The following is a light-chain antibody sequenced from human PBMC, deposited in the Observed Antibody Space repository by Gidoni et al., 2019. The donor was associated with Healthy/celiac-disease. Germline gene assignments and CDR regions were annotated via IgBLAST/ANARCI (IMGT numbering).Light chain of an antibody. CDR2: YAS. J-gene: IGKJ3*01. V-gene: IGKV3-11*01. Sequence: IVLTQSPATLSLSPGERATLSCRASQSVSSYLAWYQQQPGQAPRLLIYYASNRATGIPARFSGSGSGTDFTLTISSLETEDFAVYYCQQRSNWPLFTFXPXTKVDIK. CDR1: QSVSSY. CDR3: QQRSNWPLFT.